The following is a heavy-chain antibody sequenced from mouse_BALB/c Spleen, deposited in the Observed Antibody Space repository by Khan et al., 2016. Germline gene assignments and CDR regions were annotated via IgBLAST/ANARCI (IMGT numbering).Heavy chain of an antibody. Sequence: VQLKESGPGLVKPSQSLSLTCTVTGYSITSDYAWNWIRQFPGNKLEWMGYISYSGSTSYNPSLKSRISITRDTSKNQFFLQLNSVTTEDAATYYCARSWALYGYFPYWGPGTLVTVSA. CDR2: ISYSGST. V-gene: IGHV3-2*02. J-gene: IGHJ3*01. CDR1: GYSITSDYA. D-gene: IGHD2-2*01. CDR3: ARSWALYGYFPY.